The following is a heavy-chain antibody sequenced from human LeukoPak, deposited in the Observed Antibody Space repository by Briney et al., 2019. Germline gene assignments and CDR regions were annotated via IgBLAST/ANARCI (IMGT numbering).Heavy chain of an antibody. CDR2: IYYSGST. Sequence: PSETLSLTCTVSGGSISSDYWSWIRQPPGRGLEWIGYIYYSGSTNYNPSLESRVTISVDTSKNQFSLKLSSVTAADTAVYYCARQDTSMVTYYWGQGTLVTVSS. CDR1: GGSISSDY. CDR3: ARQDTSMVTYY. V-gene: IGHV4-59*08. D-gene: IGHD5-18*01. J-gene: IGHJ4*02.